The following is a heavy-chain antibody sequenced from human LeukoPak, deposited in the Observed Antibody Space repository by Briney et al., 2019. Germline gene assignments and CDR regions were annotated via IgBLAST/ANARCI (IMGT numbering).Heavy chain of an antibody. D-gene: IGHD6-6*01. CDR1: GFTFSSFW. Sequence: GGSLRLSCVGSGFTFSSFWMNWVRQVPGRGLQWLANIKEDGSLTPHEESVKGRFTIFRDNVANVLYLQMNSLRVDDTAIYYCARGRPTPGTDFWGQGTLVTVSS. CDR2: IKEDGSLT. CDR3: ARGRPTPGTDF. V-gene: IGHV3-7*04. J-gene: IGHJ4*02.